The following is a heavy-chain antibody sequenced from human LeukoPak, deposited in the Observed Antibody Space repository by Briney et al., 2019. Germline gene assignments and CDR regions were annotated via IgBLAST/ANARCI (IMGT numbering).Heavy chain of an antibody. CDR1: GYSLSSGYY. CDR3: ARHAAGAATTEY. Sequence: PSETLSLTCAVSGYSLSSGYYWGWIRQPPGKGLEWIGSIYHSGSTYYNPSLKSRVTIPVDTPKNQFSLKLSSVTAADTAVYSYARHAAGAATTEYWGQGTLVTVSS. J-gene: IGHJ4*02. V-gene: IGHV4-38-2*01. CDR2: IYHSGST. D-gene: IGHD1-26*01.